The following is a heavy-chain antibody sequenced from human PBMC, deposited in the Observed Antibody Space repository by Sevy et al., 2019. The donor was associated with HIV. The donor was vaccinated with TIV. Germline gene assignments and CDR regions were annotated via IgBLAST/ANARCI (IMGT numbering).Heavy chain of an antibody. CDR2: ISAYNGNT. CDR1: GYTFTSYG. Sequence: ASVKGSCKASGYTFTSYGISWVRQAPGQGLEWMGWISAYNGNTNYAQKLQGRVTMTTDTSTSTAYMELRSLRSDDTAVYYCARDGSGYYGSGSAYYYYYGMDVWGQGTTVTVSS. J-gene: IGHJ6*02. V-gene: IGHV1-18*01. CDR3: ARDGSGYYGSGSAYYYYYGMDV. D-gene: IGHD3-10*01.